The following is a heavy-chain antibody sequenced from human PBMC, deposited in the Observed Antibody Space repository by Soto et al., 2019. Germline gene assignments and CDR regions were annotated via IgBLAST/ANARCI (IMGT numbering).Heavy chain of an antibody. CDR2: IYSGGST. Sequence: GGSLRLSCAASGFTVSSNYMSWVRQAPGKGLEWVSVIYSGGSTYYADSVKGRFTISRHNSKNTLYLQMNSLRAEDTAVYYGAGRITMVRGVITNDYWGQGTLVTVSS. V-gene: IGHV3-53*04. CDR3: AGRITMVRGVITNDY. CDR1: GFTVSSNY. J-gene: IGHJ4*02. D-gene: IGHD3-10*01.